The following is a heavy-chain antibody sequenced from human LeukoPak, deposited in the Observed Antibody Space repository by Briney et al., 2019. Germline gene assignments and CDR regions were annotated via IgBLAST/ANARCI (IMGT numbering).Heavy chain of an antibody. CDR3: AKGIGGSYFPFDY. CDR1: GFTFSSYA. CDR2: ISGSGGST. D-gene: IGHD1-26*01. Sequence: GGSLRLSCAASGFTFSSYAMSWVRQAPGKGLEWVSAISGSGGSTYYADSVKGRFTISRDDSKNTLYLQMNSLRAEDTAVYYCAKGIGGSYFPFDYWGQGTLVTVSS. V-gene: IGHV3-23*01. J-gene: IGHJ4*02.